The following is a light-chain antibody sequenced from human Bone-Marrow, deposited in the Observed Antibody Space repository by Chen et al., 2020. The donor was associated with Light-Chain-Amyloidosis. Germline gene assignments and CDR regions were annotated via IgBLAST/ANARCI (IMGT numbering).Light chain of an antibody. CDR3: QVWDRSSDRPV. V-gene: IGLV3-21*02. CDR1: NIGSTS. CDR2: DAS. Sequence: SYVLTQPSSVSVAPGQPAPIACGGNNIGSTSVHWYQQTPGQAPLLVVYDASDRPSGIPERLSGSNSGNTATLTISRVEAGDEADYYCQVWDRSSDRPVFGGGTKLTVL. J-gene: IGLJ3*02.